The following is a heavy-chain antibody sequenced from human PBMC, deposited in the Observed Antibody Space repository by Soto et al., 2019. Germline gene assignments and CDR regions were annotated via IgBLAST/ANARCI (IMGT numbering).Heavy chain of an antibody. Sequence: QVQLVQSGAEVKKPGASVKVSCKTSGYTFTSYGVSWVRQAPGQGLEWVGWISGYNGNTNYAQKLQGRVTMTTDTYTATAYMELRGLRSDETAINYCTRGYCDYWGQGTLVTVSS. CDR1: GYTFTSYG. V-gene: IGHV1-18*04. J-gene: IGHJ4*02. CDR2: ISGYNGNT. CDR3: TRGYCDY.